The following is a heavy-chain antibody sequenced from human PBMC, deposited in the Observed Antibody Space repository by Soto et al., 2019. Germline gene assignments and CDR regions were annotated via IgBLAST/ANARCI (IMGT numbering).Heavy chain of an antibody. J-gene: IGHJ1*01. CDR1: GFTFSIYA. D-gene: IGHD2-2*01. CDR2: LGGSGGNP. V-gene: IGHV3-23*01. Sequence: GGSLRLSSAASGFTFSIYAMNWVRQAPGKGLEWVSSLGGSGGNPYYADSVKGRFTISRDNAKNTLYLQMNSRRAEDTAVYYCINDSRYDALYCWAQRALVTVSS. CDR3: INDSRYDALYC.